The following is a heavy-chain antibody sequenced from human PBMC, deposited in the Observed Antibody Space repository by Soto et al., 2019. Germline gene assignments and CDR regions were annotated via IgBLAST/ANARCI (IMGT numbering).Heavy chain of an antibody. CDR2: IYWDDDK. J-gene: IGHJ4*02. CDR3: VHGQVVLAAVFDY. Sequence: QITLKESGPTLVKPTQTLTLTCTFSGFSLSTSGVGVGWIRQPPGKALEWLELIYWDDDKRYSPSPKSRPTITHDTSKSQVVLTLTIMDPVDTATYYCVHGQVVLAAVFDYCGQGTLVTVS. V-gene: IGHV2-5*02. CDR1: GFSLSTSGVG. D-gene: IGHD2-15*01.